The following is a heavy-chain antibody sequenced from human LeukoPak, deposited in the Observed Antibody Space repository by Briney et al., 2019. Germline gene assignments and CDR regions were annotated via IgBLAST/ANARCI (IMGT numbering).Heavy chain of an antibody. CDR3: AWYIPAAGTYTV. D-gene: IGHD6-13*01. Sequence: GESLKISCKGSGSNFAQYRIGWVRQLHGKGLEWMGITHAGYSDTIYSPSFQGQATMSADKSISTAYLQWSSLKASDTAMYYCAWYIPAAGTYTVWGQGTLLTVSS. CDR1: GSNFAQYR. CDR2: THAGYSDT. J-gene: IGHJ4*02. V-gene: IGHV5-51*01.